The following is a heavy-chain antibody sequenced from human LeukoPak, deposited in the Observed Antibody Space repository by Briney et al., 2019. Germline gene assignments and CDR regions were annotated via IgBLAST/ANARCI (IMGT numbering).Heavy chain of an antibody. Sequence: GGSLRLSCAASGFTFSTYSMSWVRQAPGKGLEWVSAIRSNGENTYYADSVRGRFTISRDNSRGTLSLQMNSLRADDTAVYFCAILSWDGRGSFYWGQGTLASVSS. J-gene: IGHJ4*02. CDR2: IRSNGENT. CDR3: AILSWDGRGSFY. CDR1: GFTFSTYS. D-gene: IGHD2/OR15-2a*01. V-gene: IGHV3-23*01.